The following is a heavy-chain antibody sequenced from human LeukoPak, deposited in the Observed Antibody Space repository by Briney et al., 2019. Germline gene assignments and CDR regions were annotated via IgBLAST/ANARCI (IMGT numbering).Heavy chain of an antibody. D-gene: IGHD1-26*01. CDR2: IYSGGST. CDR3: ARDRSGSYGY. V-gene: IGHV3-66*02. Sequence: GGSLRLSCAASGFTVSSNYMSWVRQAPGKGLEWVSVIYSGGSTYYADSVKGRFTISRDNSKNTLYLQMNSLRAKDTAVYYCARDRSGSYGYWGQGTLVTVSS. CDR1: GFTVSSNY. J-gene: IGHJ4*02.